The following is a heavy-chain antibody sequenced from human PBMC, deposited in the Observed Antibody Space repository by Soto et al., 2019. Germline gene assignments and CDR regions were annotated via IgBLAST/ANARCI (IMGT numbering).Heavy chain of an antibody. CDR2: IYYSGST. CDR3: ARRGYYYYMDV. CDR1: GGSISSSSYY. J-gene: IGHJ6*03. V-gene: IGHV4-39*01. Sequence: SETLSLTCTVSGGSISSSSYYWGWIRQPPGKGLEWIGSIYYSGSTYYNPSLKSRVTISVDTSKNQFSLKLSSVTTADTAVYYCARRGYYYYMDVWGKGTTVTVSS.